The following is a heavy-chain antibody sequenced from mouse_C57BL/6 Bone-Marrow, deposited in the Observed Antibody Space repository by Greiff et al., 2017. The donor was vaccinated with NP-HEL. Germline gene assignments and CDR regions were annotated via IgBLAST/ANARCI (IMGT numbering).Heavy chain of an antibody. CDR2: ISDGGSYT. J-gene: IGHJ3*01. V-gene: IGHV5-4*01. CDR1: GFTFSSYA. Sequence: EVMLVESGGGLVKPGGSLKLSCAASGFTFSSYAMSWVRQTPEKRLEWVATISDGGSYTYYPDNVKGRFTISRDNAKNNLYLQMSHLKSEDTAMYHCARELRLQAWFAYWGQGTLVTVSA. D-gene: IGHD3-2*02. CDR3: ARELRLQAWFAY.